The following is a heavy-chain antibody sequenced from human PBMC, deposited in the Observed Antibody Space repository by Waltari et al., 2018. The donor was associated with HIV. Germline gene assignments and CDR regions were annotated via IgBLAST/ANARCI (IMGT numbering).Heavy chain of an antibody. D-gene: IGHD3-10*01. CDR3: ARGGFYGSGSKVN. CDR1: GFTFSSYW. CDR2: KKQDGSEK. J-gene: IGHJ4*02. V-gene: IGHV3-7*04. Sequence: EVQLVESGGGLVQPGGSLRLSCAASGFTFSSYWMSWVRQAPGKGLGWGDNKKQDGSEKYYVDSGNGRFTITRNNAENSLYLQMNSLRAEDTAVYYCARGGFYGSGSKVNWGQGTLVTVSS.